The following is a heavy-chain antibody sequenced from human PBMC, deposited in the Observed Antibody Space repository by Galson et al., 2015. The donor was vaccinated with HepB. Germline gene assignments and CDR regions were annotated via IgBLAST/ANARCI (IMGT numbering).Heavy chain of an antibody. CDR1: GFTFPNYW. CDR3: ARVLYDFWIGYYFDN. D-gene: IGHD3-3*01. CDR2: IKQDGSEI. V-gene: IGHV3-7*05. J-gene: IGHJ4*02. Sequence: LRLSCAGPGFTFPNYWMGWVRQAPGKGLEWVANIKQDGSEIYYVDSVKGRFTISRDNTRKSLYLQLNSLRADDTAVYYCARVLYDFWIGYYFDNWGQGTLVTVSS.